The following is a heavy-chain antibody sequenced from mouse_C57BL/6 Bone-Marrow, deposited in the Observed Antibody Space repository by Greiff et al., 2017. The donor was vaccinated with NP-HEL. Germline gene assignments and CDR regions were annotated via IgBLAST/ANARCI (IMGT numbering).Heavy chain of an antibody. CDR2: IYPRSGNT. J-gene: IGHJ1*03. CDR3: ARSRSWYFDV. V-gene: IGHV1-81*01. CDR1: GYTFTSYG. Sequence: LQESGAELARPGASVKLSCKASGYTFTSYGISWVKQRTGQGLEWIGEIYPRSGNTYYNEKFKGKATLTADKSSSPAYMELRSLTSEDSAVYFCARSRSWYFDVWGTGTTVTVSS.